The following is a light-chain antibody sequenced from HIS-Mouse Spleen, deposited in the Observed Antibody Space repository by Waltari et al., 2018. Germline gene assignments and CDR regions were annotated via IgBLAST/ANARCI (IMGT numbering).Light chain of an antibody. CDR2: EDS. Sequence: SYELTQPPSVSVSSVQTARITCPGDAFPKKYAYWYQQKSGQAPVLVIYEDSKRPSGIPERFSGSSSGTMATLTISGAQVEDEADYYCYSTDSSGNHRVFGGGTKLTVL. V-gene: IGLV3-10*01. J-gene: IGLJ2*01. CDR3: YSTDSSGNHRV. CDR1: AFPKKY.